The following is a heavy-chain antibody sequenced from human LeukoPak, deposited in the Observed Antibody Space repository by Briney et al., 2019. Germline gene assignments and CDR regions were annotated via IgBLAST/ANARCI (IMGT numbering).Heavy chain of an antibody. D-gene: IGHD2/OR15-2a*01. CDR2: ISDIGSI. J-gene: IGHJ4*02. Sequence: SETLSLTCTVSGDSINHSYWSWIRQPPGKGLEWIAYISDIGSINYNPSLKSRVTISLDTSKNQFSLKLSSVTAADTAVYYCAGHHPRNTVDFWGQGTLVTVSS. CDR1: GDSINHSY. V-gene: IGHV4-59*08. CDR3: AGHHPRNTVDF.